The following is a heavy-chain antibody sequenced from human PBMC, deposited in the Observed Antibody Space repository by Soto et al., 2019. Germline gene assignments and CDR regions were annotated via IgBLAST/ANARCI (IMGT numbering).Heavy chain of an antibody. Sequence: EQLLESGGGLVQPGGSLSLSCAVSGFAFSNFAMSWVRQAPGKGLEWVGRTRNRVNSFSTAYAASVQGRFTISRDDSKNTVYLQMNSLKTEDTAVYYCCRVDPRAKSPDYWGQGTLVTVSS. CDR2: TRNRVNSFST. V-gene: IGHV3-72*01. CDR3: CRVDPRAKSPDY. J-gene: IGHJ4*02. CDR1: GFAFSNFA. D-gene: IGHD3-9*01.